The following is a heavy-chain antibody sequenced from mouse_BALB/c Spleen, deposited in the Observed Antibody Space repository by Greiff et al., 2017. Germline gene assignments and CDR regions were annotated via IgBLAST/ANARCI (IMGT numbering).Heavy chain of an antibody. D-gene: IGHD2-14*01. CDR1: GYTFTSYW. CDR3: ARSYYRYLDY. Sequence: VQLQQSGAELAKPGASVKMSCKASGYTFTSYWMHWVKQRPGQGLEWIGYINPSTGYTEYNQKFKDKATLTADKSSSTAYMQLSSLTSEDSAVYYCARSYYRYLDYWGQGTTLTVSS. V-gene: IGHV1-7*01. J-gene: IGHJ2*01. CDR2: INPSTGYT.